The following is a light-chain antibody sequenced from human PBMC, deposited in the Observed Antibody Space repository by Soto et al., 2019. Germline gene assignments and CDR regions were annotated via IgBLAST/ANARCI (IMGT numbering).Light chain of an antibody. J-gene: IGKJ4*01. CDR3: QRFNRWPLS. V-gene: IGKV3-15*01. CDR2: DTS. CDR1: ESVGGT. Sequence: ERVLTQSPAALSVCPGERVTLSCWASESVGGTLNWYQQRPGQAPRLLIYDTSIRATGIPARFGGSGSGTEFTLTIASLQSEDFGVYYCQRFNRWPLSFGGGTKVDI.